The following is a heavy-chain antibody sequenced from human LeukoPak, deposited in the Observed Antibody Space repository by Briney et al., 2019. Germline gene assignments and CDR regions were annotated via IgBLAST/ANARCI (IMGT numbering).Heavy chain of an antibody. CDR3: XXDXGE. CDR2: ISSDGSST. Sequence: PGGSLRLSCAGSGFTFSSNWMYWVRHAPGKGLVWVSRISSDGSSTSYADSVKGRFTISRDNAKDTLNLQMNSLRAEDTAVYYCXXDXGEWGQGTLVTVSS. J-gene: IGHJ4*02. V-gene: IGHV3-74*01. CDR1: GFTFSSNW.